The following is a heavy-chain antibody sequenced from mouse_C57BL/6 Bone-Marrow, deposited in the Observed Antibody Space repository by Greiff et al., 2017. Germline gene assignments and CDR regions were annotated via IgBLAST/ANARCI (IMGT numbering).Heavy chain of an antibody. CDR1: GFNIKDYY. J-gene: IGHJ3*01. Sequence: VQLQQSGAELVRPGASVKLSCTASGFNIKDYYMHWVKQRPEQGLEWIGRIDPEDGDTEYAPKFQGKATMTADTSSNTAYLQLSSLTSEDTAVSYCTRIDYGGGAIAYWGQGTLVTVSA. CDR3: TRIDYGGGAIAY. CDR2: IDPEDGDT. V-gene: IGHV14-1*01. D-gene: IGHD2-4*01.